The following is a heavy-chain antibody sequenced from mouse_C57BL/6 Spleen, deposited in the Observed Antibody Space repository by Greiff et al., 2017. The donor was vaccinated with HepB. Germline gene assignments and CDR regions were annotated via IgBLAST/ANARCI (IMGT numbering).Heavy chain of an antibody. CDR1: GYTFTSYW. CDR2: IYPGSGST. D-gene: IGHD2-4*01. Sequence: QVQLQQPGAELVKPGASVKMSCKASGYTFTSYWITWVKQRPGQGLEWIGDIYPGSGSTNYNEKFKSKATLTVDTSSSTAYMQLSSLTSEDSAVYYCARYEYDPWYFDVWGTGTTVTVSS. CDR3: ARYEYDPWYFDV. V-gene: IGHV1-55*01. J-gene: IGHJ1*03.